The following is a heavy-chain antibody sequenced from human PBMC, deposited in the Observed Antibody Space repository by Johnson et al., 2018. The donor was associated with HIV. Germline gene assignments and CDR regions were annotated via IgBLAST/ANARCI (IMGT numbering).Heavy chain of an antibody. J-gene: IGHJ3*02. Sequence: VQLVESGGTLVKPGGSLSLSCAASGFTFINAWMTWVRQSPGKGLEWVSVIYSGDTTYYADSVKGRFTISRDNSKNTLYLQMNSLRAEDTAVYYCARAYSYGAFDIWGLGTKVTVSS. CDR1: GFTFINAW. CDR3: ARAYSYGAFDI. V-gene: IGHV3-66*01. CDR2: IYSGDTT. D-gene: IGHD5-18*01.